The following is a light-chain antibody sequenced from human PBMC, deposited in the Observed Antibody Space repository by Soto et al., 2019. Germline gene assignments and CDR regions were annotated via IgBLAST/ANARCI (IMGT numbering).Light chain of an antibody. CDR2: GNG. CDR1: SSNIGAGHD. CDR3: QSYDSSLSGSEV. V-gene: IGLV1-40*01. J-gene: IGLJ1*01. Sequence: QSVLTQSPSVSGAPGQRVTISCTGSSSNIGAGHDVHWYQQLPGTAPKLLIYGNGNRPSGVPDRFSGSKSGTSASLAITGLQAEDEADYYCQSYDSSLSGSEVFGTGTKLTVL.